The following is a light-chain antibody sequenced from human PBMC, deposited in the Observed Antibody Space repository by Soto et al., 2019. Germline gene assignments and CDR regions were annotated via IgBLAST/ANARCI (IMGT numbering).Light chain of an antibody. J-gene: IGKJ5*01. CDR2: GAS. CDR3: QQYGSSPEIT. Sequence: TVLAPSPGTLSLSPGETATPSFIAGQSVSSTYLAWYQHKPGQAPRLLIYGASRRATGIPDRFSASGSGTDFTLTISRLEPEDFAVYYCQQYGSSPEITFGQGTRLEIK. CDR1: QSVSSTY. V-gene: IGKV3-20*01.